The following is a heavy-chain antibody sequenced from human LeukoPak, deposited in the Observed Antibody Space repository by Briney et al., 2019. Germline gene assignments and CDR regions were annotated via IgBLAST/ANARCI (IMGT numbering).Heavy chain of an antibody. D-gene: IGHD3-3*01. CDR1: GFTFSSYW. Sequence: PGGSLRLSCAASGFTFSSYWMSWVHQAPGKGLEWVANIKQDGSEKYYVDSVKGRFTISRDNAKNSLYLQMNSLRAEDTAVYYCARLSGGITIFGVVVDYWGQGTLVTVSS. CDR2: IKQDGSEK. CDR3: ARLSGGITIFGVVVDY. J-gene: IGHJ4*02. V-gene: IGHV3-7*01.